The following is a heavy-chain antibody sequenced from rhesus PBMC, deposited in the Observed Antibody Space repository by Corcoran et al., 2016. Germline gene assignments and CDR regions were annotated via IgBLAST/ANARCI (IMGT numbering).Heavy chain of an antibody. V-gene: IGHV3S5*01. D-gene: IGHD6-25*01. Sequence: EVQLVETGGGLVQPGGSLKLSCAASGFTFSSYGMSWVRQAPGKRLEWVSAINRGGGSTYYADSVECRCTLSRDNSQITRSLQMNSRRVEDTTVYYCAKVGYSGSRDRFDFWGRGLRVTVSS. CDR2: INRGGGST. CDR1: GFTFSSYG. J-gene: IGHJ3*01. CDR3: AKVGYSGSRDRFDF.